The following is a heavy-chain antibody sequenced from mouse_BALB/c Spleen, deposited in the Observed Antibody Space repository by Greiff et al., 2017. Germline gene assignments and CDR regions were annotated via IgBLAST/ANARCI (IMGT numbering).Heavy chain of an antibody. J-gene: IGHJ4*01. Sequence: QVQLKQSGAELVRPGTSVKVSCKASGYAFTNYLIEWVKQRPGQGLEWIGVINPGSGGTNYNEKFKGKATLTADKSSSTAYMQLSSLTSDDSAVYFCARSSGYGGAMDYWGQGTSVTVSS. D-gene: IGHD3-1*01. CDR3: ARSSGYGGAMDY. CDR2: INPGSGGT. V-gene: IGHV1-54*01. CDR1: GYAFTNYL.